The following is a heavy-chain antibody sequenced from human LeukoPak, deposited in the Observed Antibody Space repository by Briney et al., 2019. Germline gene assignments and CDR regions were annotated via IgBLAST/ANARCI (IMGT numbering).Heavy chain of an antibody. CDR3: ARGSGSSAGFDF. Sequence: PSETLSLTCTVSVGSISSSSYYWGWIRQPPGKGLEWIGSIYYTGSTYYNPSLKSRVTISVDTSKNQFSLKLTSVTAADTAVYYCARGSGSSAGFDFWSQGTLVTVSS. V-gene: IGHV4-39*01. CDR2: IYYTGST. D-gene: IGHD3-10*01. CDR1: VGSISSSSYY. J-gene: IGHJ4*02.